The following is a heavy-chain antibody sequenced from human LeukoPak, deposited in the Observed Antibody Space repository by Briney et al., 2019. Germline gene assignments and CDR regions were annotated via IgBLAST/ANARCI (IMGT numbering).Heavy chain of an antibody. J-gene: IGHJ6*02. Sequence: HPGGSLRLSCASSGFTFSNYWMTWVRQAPGKGLEWVANIKEDESEKHYADSVKGRFTIFRDNAKNSLYLQMNSLRADDTAVYYCFYGMDVWGQGTTVTVSS. CDR1: GFTFSNYW. CDR2: IKEDESEK. V-gene: IGHV3-7*03. CDR3: FYGMDV.